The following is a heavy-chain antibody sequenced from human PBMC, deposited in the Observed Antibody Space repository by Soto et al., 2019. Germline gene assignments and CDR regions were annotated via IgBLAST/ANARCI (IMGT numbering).Heavy chain of an antibody. CDR3: ARRLSTKYYGMDV. CDR2: IDPSDSYT. J-gene: IGHJ6*02. CDR1: GYSFTNYW. Sequence: GESLKISCRGSGYSFTNYWISWVRQMPGKGLEWMGRIDPSDSYTNYSPSFQGHVTISADKSISTAYLQWSSLKASDTAMYYCARRLSTKYYGMDVWGQGTTVTVSS. V-gene: IGHV5-10-1*01. D-gene: IGHD5-12*01.